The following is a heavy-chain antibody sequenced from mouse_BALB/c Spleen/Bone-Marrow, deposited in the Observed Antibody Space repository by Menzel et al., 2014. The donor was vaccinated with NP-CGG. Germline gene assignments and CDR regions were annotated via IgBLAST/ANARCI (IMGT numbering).Heavy chain of an antibody. J-gene: IGHJ3*01. V-gene: IGHV1-18*01. Sequence: VHVKQSGPELVKPGAPVKIPCKASGYTFTDYNMDWVKQSHGKSLEWIGDINPNNGGTIYNQKFRGKATLTVDKSSSTAYMELRSLTSEDTAVYYCARGGSSRFAYWGQGTLVTVSA. CDR2: INPNNGGT. CDR1: GYTFTDYN. CDR3: ARGGSSRFAY.